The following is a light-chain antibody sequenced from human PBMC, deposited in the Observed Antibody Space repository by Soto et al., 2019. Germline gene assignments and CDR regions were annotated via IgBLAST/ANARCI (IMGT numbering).Light chain of an antibody. J-gene: IGKJ1*01. V-gene: IGKV1-39*01. CDR1: QSISSY. CDR3: QQSYSTPWT. CDR2: AAS. Sequence: DIQMTQSPSSLSASVGDRVTITCRASQSISSYLNWYQQNPGKAPKLLIYAASSLQSGVPSRFSGSVSGTEFTLTISSLQPEDFAAYYCQQSYSTPWTFGRGTKVEIK.